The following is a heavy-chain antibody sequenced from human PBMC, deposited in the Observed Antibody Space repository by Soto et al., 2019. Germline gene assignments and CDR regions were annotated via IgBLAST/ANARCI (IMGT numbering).Heavy chain of an antibody. CDR1: AFTLSSYW. V-gene: IGHV3-7*01. D-gene: IGHD6-6*01. J-gene: IGHJ3*02. CDR2: IKPDGSEK. Sequence: EVQLVESGGGLVQPGGSLRLSCEASAFTLSSYWMSWVRQAPGKGLAWVAKIKPDGSEKYYVDSVKGRFTISRDNTKNSLYLQMSTLRPDDTAIYYCALEYEFGFDIWGQGTLVTVSS. CDR3: ALEYEFGFDI.